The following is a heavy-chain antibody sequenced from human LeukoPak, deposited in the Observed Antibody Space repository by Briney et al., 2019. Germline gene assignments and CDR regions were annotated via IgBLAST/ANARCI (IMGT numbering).Heavy chain of an antibody. CDR3: ARDLFYSVSGTYYNVGRVFNY. D-gene: IGHD3-10*01. Sequence: VASVKVSCKASGFTFTGYYMHWVRQAPGQGLEGMGWINPNSGGTNYAQKFQGRGTMTRDTSITTAYMELTSLRSDDTAVYYCARDLFYSVSGTYYNVGRVFNYWGQGTLVTVSS. J-gene: IGHJ4*02. CDR2: INPNSGGT. V-gene: IGHV1-2*02. CDR1: GFTFTGYY.